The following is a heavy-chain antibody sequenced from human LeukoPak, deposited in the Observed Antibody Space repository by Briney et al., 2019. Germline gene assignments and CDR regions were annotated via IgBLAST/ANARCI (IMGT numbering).Heavy chain of an antibody. CDR1: GDSISSDKW. J-gene: IGHJ4*02. CDR3: ATMYSSMVDY. CDR2: FHHSVST. Sequence: PSGTLSLTCAVSGDSISSDKWWSWVRQPPGKGLEYIGEFHHSVSTNYNPSLKSRLTISVDKSKNQFSLKLSSVTAADTAVYYCATMYSSMVDYWGQGTLVTVSS. D-gene: IGHD6-13*01. V-gene: IGHV4-4*02.